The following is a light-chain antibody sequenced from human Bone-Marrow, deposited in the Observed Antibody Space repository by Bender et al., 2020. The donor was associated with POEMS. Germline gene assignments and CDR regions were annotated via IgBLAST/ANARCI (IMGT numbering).Light chain of an antibody. Sequence: SSALTQPPSVSVSPGQTARLSCSGETLPRDYAYWYQQKPGQAPVLLIFKDTERPPGIPERFSGSISGTTVTLTISGVQAEDEAEYYCQSADTSGETWVFGAGTKLTVL. J-gene: IGLJ3*02. CDR1: TLPRDY. CDR3: QSADTSGETWV. CDR2: KDT. V-gene: IGLV3-25*03.